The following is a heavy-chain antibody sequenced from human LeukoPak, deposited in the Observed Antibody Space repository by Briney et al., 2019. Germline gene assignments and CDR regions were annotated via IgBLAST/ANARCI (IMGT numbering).Heavy chain of an antibody. CDR1: GYTFTSYD. J-gene: IGHJ6*03. Sequence: ASVKVSCKASGYTFTSYDINWVRQATGQGLEWMGWMNPNSGNTGYAQKFQGRVTMTRNTSISTAYMELSSLRSEDTAVYYCARGRGVYYDSSGYFHYYMDVWGKGTTVTVSS. CDR2: MNPNSGNT. V-gene: IGHV1-8*01. CDR3: ARGRGVYYDSSGYFHYYMDV. D-gene: IGHD3-22*01.